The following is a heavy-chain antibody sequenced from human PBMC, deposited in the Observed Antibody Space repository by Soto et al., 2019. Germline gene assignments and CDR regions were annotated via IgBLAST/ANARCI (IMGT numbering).Heavy chain of an antibody. Sequence: GGSLRLSCAASGFTFDDYAMHWVRQAPGKGLEWVSGISWNSGSIGYADSVKGRFTISRDNAKNSLYLQMNSLRAEDTALYYCAKQPTESSSLAYWGQGTLVTVSS. J-gene: IGHJ4*02. D-gene: IGHD6-13*01. CDR3: AKQPTESSSLAY. V-gene: IGHV3-9*01. CDR1: GFTFDDYA. CDR2: ISWNSGSI.